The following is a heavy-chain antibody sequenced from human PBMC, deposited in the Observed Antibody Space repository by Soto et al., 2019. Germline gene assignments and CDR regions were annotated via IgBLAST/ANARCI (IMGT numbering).Heavy chain of an antibody. V-gene: IGHV2-5*02. Sequence: QITLKESGPTLVKPTQTLTLTCTFSGFSLSTSGVGVGWVRQPPGKALEWLALIYWDDDKRYSPSLKSRLTITQDPSKNQVVLIMTNMDPVDTATYFCAHSPPPTVTTSAEYFQHWGQGTLAIVSS. D-gene: IGHD4-17*01. CDR3: AHSPPPTVTTSAEYFQH. CDR2: IYWDDDK. J-gene: IGHJ1*01. CDR1: GFSLSTSGVG.